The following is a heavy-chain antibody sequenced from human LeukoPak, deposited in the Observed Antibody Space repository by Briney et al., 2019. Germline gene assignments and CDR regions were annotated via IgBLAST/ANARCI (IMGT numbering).Heavy chain of an antibody. CDR1: GYTFTSYG. V-gene: IGHV1-18*01. Sequence: GASVKVSCKASGYTFTSYGISWVRQAPGQGLEWMGWISAYNGNTNYAQKFQGRVTMTTDTSTSTAYMALRSLRSDDTAVYYCGSGIMITFGGVIVMDYWGQGTLVTVSS. CDR2: ISAYNGNT. D-gene: IGHD3-16*02. CDR3: GSGIMITFGGVIVMDY. J-gene: IGHJ4*02.